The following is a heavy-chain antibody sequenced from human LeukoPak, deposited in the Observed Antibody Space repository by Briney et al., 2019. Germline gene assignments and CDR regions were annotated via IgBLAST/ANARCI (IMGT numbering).Heavy chain of an antibody. CDR1: GFTFSSYS. Sequence: GGSLRLSCAASGFTFSSYSMSWVRQAPGKGLEWVSVIYSGGSTCYADSVKGRFTISRDNSKNTLYLQMNSLRAEDTAVYYCATVGTSGWYYYYYGMDVWGQGTTVTVSS. D-gene: IGHD6-19*01. V-gene: IGHV3-53*01. CDR3: ATVGTSGWYYYYYGMDV. CDR2: IYSGGST. J-gene: IGHJ6*02.